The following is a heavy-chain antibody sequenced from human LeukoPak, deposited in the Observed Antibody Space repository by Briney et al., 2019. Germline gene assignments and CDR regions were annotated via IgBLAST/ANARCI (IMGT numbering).Heavy chain of an antibody. CDR1: GFTFSSYA. Sequence: GGSLRLSCAASGFTFSSYAMSWVRQAPGKGLEWVSGISGSGGSTYYADSVKGRFTISRDNSKNTLYMQMNSLRAEDTAVHYCAKNYDYVWGSYRLGYYFDYWGQGTLVTVSS. V-gene: IGHV3-23*01. D-gene: IGHD3-16*02. CDR2: ISGSGGST. J-gene: IGHJ4*02. CDR3: AKNYDYVWGSYRLGYYFDY.